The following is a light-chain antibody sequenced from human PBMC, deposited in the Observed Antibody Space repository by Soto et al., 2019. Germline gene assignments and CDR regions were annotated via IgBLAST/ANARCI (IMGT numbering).Light chain of an antibody. V-gene: IGKV1-5*03. CDR2: KAS. CDR1: QSISSW. Sequence: DIQITQSPSPLSSSVVESFTITCRASQSISSWLAWYQQKPGKAPKLLINKASSIASGVPSRFSGSGSGTDFTLTISSLQPEDFATYYCQQLHDYPITFGQGTRLEIK. J-gene: IGKJ5*01. CDR3: QQLHDYPIT.